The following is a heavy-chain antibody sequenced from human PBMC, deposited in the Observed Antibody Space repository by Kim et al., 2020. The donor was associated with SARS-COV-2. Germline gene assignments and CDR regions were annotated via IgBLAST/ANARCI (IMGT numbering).Heavy chain of an antibody. J-gene: IGHJ4*02. CDR1: GFTFSNYA. CDR3: ASPGGGGWYTY. CDR2: ISGSGGTT. D-gene: IGHD6-19*01. V-gene: IGHV3-23*01. Sequence: GGSLRLSCAASGFTFSNYAMSWVRQAPGKGLEWVSVISGSGGTTHYAYSVKGRFTISRDNSKNTLHLQMNSLRAEDTAVYYCASPGGGGWYTYCGQGTL.